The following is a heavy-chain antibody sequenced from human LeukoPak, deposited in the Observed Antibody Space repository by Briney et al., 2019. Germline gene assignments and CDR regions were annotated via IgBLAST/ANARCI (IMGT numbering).Heavy chain of an antibody. CDR2: IHYSGST. J-gene: IGHJ6*03. Sequence: PSETLSLTCTVSGGSISSHYWSWIRQPPGKGLEWIGYIHYSGSTNYNPSLKSRVTISVDTSKNQFSLKLSSVTAADTAVYYCARVVVNRGDYYYMDVWGKGTTVTVSS. D-gene: IGHD2-21*01. CDR3: ARVVVNRGDYYYMDV. CDR1: GGSISSHY. V-gene: IGHV4-59*11.